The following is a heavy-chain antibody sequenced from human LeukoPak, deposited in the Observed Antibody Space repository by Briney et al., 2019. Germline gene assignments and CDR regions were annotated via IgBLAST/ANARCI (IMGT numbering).Heavy chain of an antibody. V-gene: IGHV3-30*07. J-gene: IGHJ4*02. Sequence: GGSLRLSCAASGFTFSSYAMHWVRQAPGKGLEWVAVISYDGSNKYYADSVKGRFTISRDNSKNTLYLQMNSLRAEDTAVYYCAKDLRQLWSFFDYWGQGTLVTVSS. CDR2: ISYDGSNK. CDR3: AKDLRQLWSFFDY. CDR1: GFTFSSYA. D-gene: IGHD5-18*01.